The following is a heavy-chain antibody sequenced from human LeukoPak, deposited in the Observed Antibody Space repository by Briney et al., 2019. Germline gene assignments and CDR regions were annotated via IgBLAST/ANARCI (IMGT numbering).Heavy chain of an antibody. CDR1: GFTFSSYS. CDR3: AIFTGIVGATGYY. J-gene: IGHJ4*02. Sequence: GGSLRLSCVASGFTFSSYSMNWVRQAPGKGLEWVSYISSSSSTIYYADSVKGRFTISRDNAKNSLYLQMNSLRAEDTAMYYCAIFTGIVGATGYYWGQGTLVTVSS. D-gene: IGHD1-26*01. CDR2: ISSSSSTI. V-gene: IGHV3-48*01.